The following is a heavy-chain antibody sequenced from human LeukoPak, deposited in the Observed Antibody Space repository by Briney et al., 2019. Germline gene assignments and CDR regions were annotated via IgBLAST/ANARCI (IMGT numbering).Heavy chain of an antibody. CDR3: ARSTRTYYYDSSGYYGAFDI. CDR1: GYTFTSYG. D-gene: IGHD3-22*01. J-gene: IGHJ3*02. Sequence: GASVKVSCKASGYTFTSYGISWVRQAPGQGLEWMGWINTNTGNPTYAQGFTGRFVFSLDTSVSTAYLQVSSLKAEDTAVYYCARSTRTYYYDSSGYYGAFDIWGQGTMVTVSS. CDR2: INTNTGNP. V-gene: IGHV7-4-1*02.